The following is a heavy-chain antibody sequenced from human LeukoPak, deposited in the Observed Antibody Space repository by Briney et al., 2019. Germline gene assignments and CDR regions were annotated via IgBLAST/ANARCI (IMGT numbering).Heavy chain of an antibody. Sequence: GGSLRLSCAASGFTFSNYKMNWVRQALGKGLEWVSYISSSGSIIYYSDSVKGRFTISRDNAKNTLYLQMNSLRAEDTAVYYCAKERLLWFGELLAHFDYWGQGTLVTVSS. CDR1: GFTFSNYK. V-gene: IGHV3-48*03. CDR2: ISSSGSII. D-gene: IGHD3-10*01. CDR3: AKERLLWFGELLAHFDY. J-gene: IGHJ4*02.